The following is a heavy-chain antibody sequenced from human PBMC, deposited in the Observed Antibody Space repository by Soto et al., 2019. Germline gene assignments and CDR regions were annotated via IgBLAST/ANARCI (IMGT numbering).Heavy chain of an antibody. CDR3: ARDRGETSSYYYYMDV. J-gene: IGHJ6*03. CDR1: GFTFSSYS. V-gene: IGHV3-48*01. CDR2: ISSSSSTI. D-gene: IGHD2-2*01. Sequence: GGSLRLSCAASGFTFSSYSMNWVRQAPGKGLEWVSYISSSSSTIYYADSVKGRFTISRDNAKNSLYLQMNSLRAEDTAVYYCARDRGETSSYYYYMDVWGKGTTVTVSS.